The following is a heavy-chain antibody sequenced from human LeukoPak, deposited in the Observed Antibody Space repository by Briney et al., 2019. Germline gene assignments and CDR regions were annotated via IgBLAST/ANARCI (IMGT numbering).Heavy chain of an antibody. CDR1: GFTFSSYA. J-gene: IGHJ4*02. V-gene: IGHV4-34*01. Sequence: PGGSLRLSCAASGFTFSSYAMSWIRQPPGKGLEWIGEINHSGSTNYNPSLKSRVTISVDTSKNQFSLKLSSVTAADTAVYYCARGPRLRYFDWFFDYWGQGTLVTVSS. D-gene: IGHD3-9*01. CDR2: INHSGST. CDR3: ARGPRLRYFDWFFDY.